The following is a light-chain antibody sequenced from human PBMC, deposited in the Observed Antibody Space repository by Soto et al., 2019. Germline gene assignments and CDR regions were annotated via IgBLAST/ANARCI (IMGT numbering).Light chain of an antibody. CDR1: QSISSW. J-gene: IGKJ2*01. CDR3: QQYSSYPYT. Sequence: DIQMTQSPSTLSASVGDRVTITCRASQSISSWLAWYQQKPGTAPKLLIYKASSLQSGVPSRFSGSGSGTEFTLPLSSLQPDDFATYYCQQYSSYPYTFGQGTKLEIK. V-gene: IGKV1-5*03. CDR2: KAS.